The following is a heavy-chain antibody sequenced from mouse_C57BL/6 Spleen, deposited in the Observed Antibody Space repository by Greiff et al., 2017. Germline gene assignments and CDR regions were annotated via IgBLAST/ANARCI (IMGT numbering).Heavy chain of an antibody. CDR1: GYTFTDYN. J-gene: IGHJ1*03. V-gene: IGHV1-18*01. CDR2: INPNNGGT. CDR3: ARKFDGYYPYWYFDV. Sequence: VQLQQSGPELVKPGASVKIPCKASGYTFTDYNMDWVKQSHGQSLEWIGDINPNNGGTIYNQKFKGKATLTVDKSSSTAYMELRSLTSEDTAVYYCARKFDGYYPYWYFDVWGTGTTVTVSS. D-gene: IGHD2-3*01.